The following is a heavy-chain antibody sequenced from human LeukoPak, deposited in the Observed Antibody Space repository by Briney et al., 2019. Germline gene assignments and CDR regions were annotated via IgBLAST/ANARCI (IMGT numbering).Heavy chain of an antibody. D-gene: IGHD6-6*01. CDR1: GFTFSSYS. CDR3: ARDLTSSSTAYLHH. CDR2: ISSRSRHT. J-gene: IGHJ1*01. V-gene: IGHV3-21*01. Sequence: GGSLRLSCAASGFTFSSYSMNWVRQAPGKGLEWVSSISSRSRHTYYADSVRGRFTISRDDGKNSVYLQMNSLRVEDTAVYYCARDLTSSSTAYLHHWGQGTLVTVSS.